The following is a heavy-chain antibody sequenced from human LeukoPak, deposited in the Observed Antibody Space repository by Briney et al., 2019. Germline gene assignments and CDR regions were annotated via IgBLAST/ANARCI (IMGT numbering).Heavy chain of an antibody. Sequence: GGSLRLSCAASAFTFSSYSMNWVRQAPGKGLEWVSSISSSSSYIYYADSVKGRFTISRDNAKNSLYLQMNSLRAEDTAVYYCAELGITMIGGVWGKGTTVTISS. J-gene: IGHJ6*04. CDR1: AFTFSSYS. CDR2: ISSSSSYI. CDR3: AELGITMIGGV. V-gene: IGHV3-21*01. D-gene: IGHD3-10*02.